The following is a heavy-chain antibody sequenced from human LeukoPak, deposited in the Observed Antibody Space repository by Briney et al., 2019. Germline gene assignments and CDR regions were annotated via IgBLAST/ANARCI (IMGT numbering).Heavy chain of an antibody. CDR2: IFYSGST. V-gene: IGHV4-39*07. CDR3: ARDSYSGYDGPS. CDR1: SGSISTSNYY. D-gene: IGHD5-12*01. Sequence: SGTLSLTCTVSSGSISTSNYYWGWVRQPPGKALEWIGNIFYSGSTYYSPSLKSRVTISLDTSRNQFSLKLSSVTAADTAVYYCARDSYSGYDGPSWGQGTLATVSS. J-gene: IGHJ4*02.